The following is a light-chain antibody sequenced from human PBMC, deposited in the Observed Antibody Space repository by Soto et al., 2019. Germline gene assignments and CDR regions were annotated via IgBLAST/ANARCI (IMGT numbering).Light chain of an antibody. J-gene: IGLJ2*01. CDR1: SSDVGGYNY. V-gene: IGLV2-14*03. CDR3: SSYPSSTTGVV. Sequence: QSALTQPASVSGSPGQSITISCTGTSSDVGGYNYVSWYQQHPDKAPKLIIYDVSNRPSGVSNRFSGSKSGNTASLTISGLQAEDEADYYCSSYPSSTTGVVFGGGTKLTVL. CDR2: DVS.